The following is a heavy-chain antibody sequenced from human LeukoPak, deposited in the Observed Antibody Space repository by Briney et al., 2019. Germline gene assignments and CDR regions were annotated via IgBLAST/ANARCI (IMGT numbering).Heavy chain of an antibody. V-gene: IGHV6-1*01. J-gene: IGHJ6*02. CDR3: ARVWFGETPQNYYYYGLDV. CDR2: TYYRSKWYN. Sequence: SQTLSLTCAISGDSVSSNSAAWNWIRQSPSRGLEWLGRTYYRSKWYNDNAVSVKSRVTINPDTSKNQFSLQLNSVTPEDTAVYYCARVWFGETPQNYYYYGLDVWGQGTTVTVSS. D-gene: IGHD3-10*01. CDR1: GDSVSSNSAA.